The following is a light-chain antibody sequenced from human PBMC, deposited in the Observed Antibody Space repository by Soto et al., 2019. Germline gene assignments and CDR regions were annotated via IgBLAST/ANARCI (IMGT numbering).Light chain of an antibody. CDR2: DVS. V-gene: IGLV2-14*01. Sequence: QSALTQPASVSGSPGQSITISCTGTSSDVGGHNYVSWYQFHPGKAPKLMIYDVSNRPSGVSNRFSGSKSGNTASLTISGLQAEDEADYYCSSYTSSNTLLYVFGTGTKVTV. CDR3: SSYTSSNTLLYV. CDR1: SSDVGGHNY. J-gene: IGLJ1*01.